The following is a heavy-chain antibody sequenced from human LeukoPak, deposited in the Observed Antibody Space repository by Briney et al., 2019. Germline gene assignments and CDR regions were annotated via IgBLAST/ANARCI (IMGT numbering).Heavy chain of an antibody. D-gene: IGHD5-18*01. CDR2: IIPIFGTA. CDR3: ARGLLLDSYGHISFDY. Sequence: SVKVSCKASGGTFSSYAISWVRQAPGQGLEWMGGIIPIFGTANYAQRFQGRVTITADESTSTAYMELSSLRSEDTAVYYCARGLLLDSYGHISFDYWGQGTLVTVSS. V-gene: IGHV1-69*13. J-gene: IGHJ4*02. CDR1: GGTFSSYA.